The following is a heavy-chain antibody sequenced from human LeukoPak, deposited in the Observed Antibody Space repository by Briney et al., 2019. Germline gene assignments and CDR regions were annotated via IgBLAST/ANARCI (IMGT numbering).Heavy chain of an antibody. CDR3: AKDRGAGGYHSFDC. J-gene: IGHJ4*02. CDR2: ISWNSGSI. Sequence: GGSLRLSCAASGFTFDDYAMHWVRQVPGKGLEWVSGISWNSGSIGYADSVKGRFTISRDNAKNSLYLQMNSLRAEDTALYYCAKDRGAGGYHSFDCWGQGTLVTVSS. D-gene: IGHD5-12*01. V-gene: IGHV3-9*01. CDR1: GFTFDDYA.